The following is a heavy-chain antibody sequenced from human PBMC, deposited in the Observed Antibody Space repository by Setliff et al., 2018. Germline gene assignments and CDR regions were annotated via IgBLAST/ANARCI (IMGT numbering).Heavy chain of an antibody. CDR1: GYTFTYRY. J-gene: IGHJ4*02. V-gene: IGHV1-45*02. CDR2: ITPFNGNT. Sequence: GASVKVSCKASGYTFTYRYLHWVRQAPGQALEWMGWITPFNGNTNYAQKFQDRVTITRDRSMSTAYMELSSLRSEDTAVYYCARVLYGDYDSIDYWGQGTLVTVSS. D-gene: IGHD4-17*01. CDR3: ARVLYGDYDSIDY.